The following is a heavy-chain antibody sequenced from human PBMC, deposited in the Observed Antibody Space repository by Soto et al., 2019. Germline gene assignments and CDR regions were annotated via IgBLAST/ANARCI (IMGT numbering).Heavy chain of an antibody. V-gene: IGHV3-33*01. CDR1: GFTFSSYG. J-gene: IGHJ5*02. Sequence: GGSLRLSCAASGFTFSSYGMHWVRQAPGKGLEWVAVIWYDGSNKYYADSVKGRFTISRDNSKNTLYLQMNSLRAEDTAVYYCARDREPAAMSWFDPWGQGTLVTVSS. D-gene: IGHD2-2*01. CDR3: ARDREPAAMSWFDP. CDR2: IWYDGSNK.